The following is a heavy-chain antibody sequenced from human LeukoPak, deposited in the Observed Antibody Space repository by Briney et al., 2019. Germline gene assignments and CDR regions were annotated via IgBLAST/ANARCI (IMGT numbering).Heavy chain of an antibody. J-gene: IGHJ4*02. V-gene: IGHV3-48*01. D-gene: IGHD6-13*01. Sequence: PGGSLRLSCEVSGFTFSSSRMNSVRQAPGKGLEWVSYISSRGTTKHYADSVKGRFTISRDNAKNALYLQMNSLRVEDTAVYYCANFEPGYTSSWYAEFWGQGTLVTVSS. CDR2: ISSRGTTK. CDR1: GFTFSSSR. CDR3: ANFEPGYTSSWYAEF.